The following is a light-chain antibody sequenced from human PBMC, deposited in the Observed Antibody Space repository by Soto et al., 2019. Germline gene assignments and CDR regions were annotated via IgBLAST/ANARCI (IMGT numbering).Light chain of an antibody. Sequence: SARNQPASVSRSPGQRINSPRIGTSKNVGGYNYVSWYHHHPGKAPKLMIYDVSNRPSGVSNRFSGSKSGNTASLIISGLQAEDEADYYCSSYTSSSTLSTYVFGTGTKVTVL. CDR3: SSYTSSSTLSTYV. V-gene: IGLV2-14*03. J-gene: IGLJ1*01. CDR1: SKNVGGYNY. CDR2: DVS.